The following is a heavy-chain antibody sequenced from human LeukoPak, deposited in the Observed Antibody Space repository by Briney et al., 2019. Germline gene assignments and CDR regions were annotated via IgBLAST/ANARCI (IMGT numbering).Heavy chain of an antibody. CDR3: ARDFRLTTWIQLSVPPDY. CDR2: MNPNSGNT. Sequence: ASVKVSCKASGYTFTSYDINWVRQATGQGLEWMGWMNPNSGNTGYTQKFQGRVTMTRSTSINTAYMELSSLRSEDTAVYYCARDFRLTTWIQLSVPPDYWGQGTLVTVSS. V-gene: IGHV1-8*01. CDR1: GYTFTSYD. D-gene: IGHD5-18*01. J-gene: IGHJ4*02.